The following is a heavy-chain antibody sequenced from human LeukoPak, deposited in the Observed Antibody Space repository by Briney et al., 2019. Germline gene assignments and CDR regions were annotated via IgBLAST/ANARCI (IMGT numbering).Heavy chain of an antibody. D-gene: IGHD6-13*01. J-gene: IGHJ5*02. Sequence: ASVKVSCKASGYTFTSYGISWVRQAPGQGLEWMGWISAYNGNTNYAQKLQGRVTMTTDTSTSTAYMELRSLRSDDTAVYYCARGGYSYGSSWWNWFDPWGQGTLVTVSS. CDR2: ISAYNGNT. CDR3: ARGGYSYGSSWWNWFDP. CDR1: GYTFTSYG. V-gene: IGHV1-18*01.